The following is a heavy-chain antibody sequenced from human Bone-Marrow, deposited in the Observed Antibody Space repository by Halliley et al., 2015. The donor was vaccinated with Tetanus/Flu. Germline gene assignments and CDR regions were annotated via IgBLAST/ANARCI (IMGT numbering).Heavy chain of an antibody. CDR2: VFDSGST. D-gene: IGHD6-19*01. J-gene: IGHJ4*02. V-gene: IGHV4-59*01. CDR3: TGGSGWTAEN. Sequence: KGLEGIANVFDSGSTNYNPPLKGRVTVSVDTSKGQFSLKLSSVTAADTAVYYCTGGSGWTAENWGQGTLVTVSS.